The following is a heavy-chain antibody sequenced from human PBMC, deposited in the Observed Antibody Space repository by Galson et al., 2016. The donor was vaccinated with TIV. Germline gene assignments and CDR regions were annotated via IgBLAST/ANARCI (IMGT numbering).Heavy chain of an antibody. J-gene: IGHJ4*02. CDR1: EFSLSSSGVG. CDR2: IYYNNEK. V-gene: IGHV2-5*01. CDR3: ARYFYGSGSSSHFDY. Sequence: PALVKPTQTLTLTCTFSEFSLSSSGVGVDWIRQPPGKALEWLALIYYNNEKRYSPSLNNRLTITRDTSKNQAVLTMTNMGAVDTGTYYCARYFYGSGSSSHFDYWGQGTLVTVSS. D-gene: IGHD3-10*01.